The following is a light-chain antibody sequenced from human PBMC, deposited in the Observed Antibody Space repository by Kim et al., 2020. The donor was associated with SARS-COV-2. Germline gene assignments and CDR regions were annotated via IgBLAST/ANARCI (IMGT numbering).Light chain of an antibody. Sequence: ASLGDRVTITCRASQVINSWLAWYQQKPGKAPKRLIYAASVLQSGVPSRFSGSGSGTDYTLTISSLQPEDFATYYCQQANSFPLTFGGGTKVDIK. J-gene: IGKJ4*01. V-gene: IGKV1-12*01. CDR2: AAS. CDR3: QQANSFPLT. CDR1: QVINSW.